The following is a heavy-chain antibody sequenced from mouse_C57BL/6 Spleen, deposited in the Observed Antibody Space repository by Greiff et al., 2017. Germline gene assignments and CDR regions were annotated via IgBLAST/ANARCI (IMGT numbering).Heavy chain of an antibody. CDR2: IWRGGST. CDR1: GFSLTSYG. D-gene: IGHD1-1*01. V-gene: IGHV2-5*01. J-gene: IGHJ1*03. CDR3: ATSTVGYFDV. Sequence: QVQLKESGPGLVQPSQSLSITCTVSGFSLTSYGVHWVRQSPGTGLEWLGVIWRGGSTDYNAAFMSRLSITKDNSKSQVFCKMNILQSDDTARYCCATSTVGYFDVWGTGTTGTVSS.